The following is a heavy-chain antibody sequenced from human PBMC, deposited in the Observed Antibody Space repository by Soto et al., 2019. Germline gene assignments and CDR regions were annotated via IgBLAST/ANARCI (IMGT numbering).Heavy chain of an antibody. CDR1: GFTFSSYA. Sequence: PGGSLRLSCAASGFTFSSYAMSWVRQAPGKGLEWVSAISGSGGSTYYADSVKGRFTISRDNSKNTQYLQMFGLTIEDTAMYYCVRDLGSSDLDPXGQGTLVTVSS. CDR3: VRDLGSSDLDP. CDR2: ISGSGGST. J-gene: IGHJ5*02. V-gene: IGHV3-23*01. D-gene: IGHD6-13*01.